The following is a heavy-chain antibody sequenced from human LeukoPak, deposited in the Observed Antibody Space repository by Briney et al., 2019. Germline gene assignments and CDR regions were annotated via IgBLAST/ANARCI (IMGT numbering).Heavy chain of an antibody. D-gene: IGHD2-15*01. CDR2: FYHSGST. CDR3: ARHVVGHDAFDI. J-gene: IGHJ3*02. V-gene: IGHV4-38-2*02. Sequence: PSETLSLTCTVSGYSISSGYYWGWIRQPPGKGLERIGTFYHSGSTYYSPSLKSRVTISVDTSKNQFSLKLSSVTAADTAVYYCARHVVGHDAFDIWGQGTMVTVSS. CDR1: GYSISSGYY.